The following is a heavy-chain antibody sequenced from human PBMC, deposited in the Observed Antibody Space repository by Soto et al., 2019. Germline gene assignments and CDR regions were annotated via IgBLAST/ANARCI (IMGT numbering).Heavy chain of an antibody. CDR1: GFTFSGSA. J-gene: IGHJ6*02. CDR2: IRSKANSYAT. CDR3: TRSIKIEWLRFSDGSMDV. V-gene: IGHV3-73*01. D-gene: IGHD5-12*01. Sequence: GGSLRLSCAASGFTFSGSAMHWVRQASGKGLEWVGRIRSKANSYATAYAASVKGRFTISRDDSKNTAYLQMNSLKTEDTAVYYCTRSIKIEWLRFSDGSMDVWGQGTTVTVSS.